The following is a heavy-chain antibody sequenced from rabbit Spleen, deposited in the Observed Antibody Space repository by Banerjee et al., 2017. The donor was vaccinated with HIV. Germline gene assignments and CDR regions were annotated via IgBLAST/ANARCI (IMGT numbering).Heavy chain of an antibody. V-gene: IGHV1S40*01. CDR1: GFSFSNKAV. Sequence: QSLEESGGDLVKPGASLTLTCTASGFSFSNKAVMCWVRQAPGKGLEWIGCIGSNSDNTVYATWAKGRFTLSRTSSTTVDLKMTSLTAADTATYFCARDLPGVIGWNFYLWGPGTLVTVS. J-gene: IGHJ4*01. CDR3: ARDLPGVIGWNFYL. CDR2: IGSNSDNT. D-gene: IGHD1-1*01.